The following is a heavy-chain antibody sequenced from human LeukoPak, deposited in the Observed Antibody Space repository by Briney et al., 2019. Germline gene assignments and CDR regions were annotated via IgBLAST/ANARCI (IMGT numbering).Heavy chain of an antibody. Sequence: SETLSLTCAVYGGSFSGYYWSWIRQPPGKGLEWIGEINHSGSTNYNPSLKSRVTISVDTSKNQFSLKLSSVTAADTAVYYCAREGYGIVGAGGPDYWGQGTLVTVSS. CDR2: INHSGST. CDR3: AREGYGIVGAGGPDY. CDR1: GGSFSGYY. J-gene: IGHJ4*02. V-gene: IGHV4-34*01. D-gene: IGHD1-26*01.